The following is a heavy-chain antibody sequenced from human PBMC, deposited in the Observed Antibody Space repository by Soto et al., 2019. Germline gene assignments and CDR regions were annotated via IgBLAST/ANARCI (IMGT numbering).Heavy chain of an antibody. Sequence: SETLSLTCTVSGGSISSGGYSWTWIRQSPGKGLEWIGYTYQGGSAYYNPSLKSRVTISVDRSKNQFSLNLTSVTAADTAVYYCARDYYGMDVWGQGTTVTVSS. CDR3: ARDYYGMDV. J-gene: IGHJ6*02. CDR2: TYQGGSA. V-gene: IGHV4-30-2*06. CDR1: GGSISSGGYS.